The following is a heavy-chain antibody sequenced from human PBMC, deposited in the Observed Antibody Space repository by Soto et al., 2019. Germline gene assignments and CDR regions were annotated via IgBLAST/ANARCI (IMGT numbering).Heavy chain of an antibody. CDR3: TRDTLRFLEWTSTSWFDP. Sequence: GGSLRLSCTASGFTFGDYAMSWFRQAPGKGLEWVGFIRSKAYGGTTEYAASVKGRFTISRDDSKSIAYLQMNSLKTEDTAVYYCTRDTLRFLEWTSTSWFDPWGQGTLVTVSS. V-gene: IGHV3-49*03. J-gene: IGHJ5*02. CDR2: IRSKAYGGTT. CDR1: GFTFGDYA. D-gene: IGHD3-3*01.